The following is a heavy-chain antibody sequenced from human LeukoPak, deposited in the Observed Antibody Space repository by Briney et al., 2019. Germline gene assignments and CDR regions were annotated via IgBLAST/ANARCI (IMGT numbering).Heavy chain of an antibody. J-gene: IGHJ6*02. Sequence: VASVKVSFKASGYTFTSYYMHWVRQAPGQGLELMGIINPSGGSTSYAQKFQGRVTMTRDTSTSTVYMELSSLRSEDTAVYYCARATAYIGYCSGGSCYFPAYYGMDVWGQGTTVTVSS. D-gene: IGHD2-15*01. CDR2: INPSGGST. CDR1: GYTFTSYY. CDR3: ARATAYIGYCSGGSCYFPAYYGMDV. V-gene: IGHV1-46*01.